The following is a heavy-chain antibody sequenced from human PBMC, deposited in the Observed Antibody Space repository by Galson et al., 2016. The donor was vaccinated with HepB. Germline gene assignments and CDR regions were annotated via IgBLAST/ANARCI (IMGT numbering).Heavy chain of an antibody. Sequence: SVKVSCKASGYTFSSNGISWVRQAPGQGLEWMGWIKVYNDDTAYAQKFQGRVTMTTDTSTTTAYMELRSLRADDTAVYYCARSGYCSGAACYSEGLDDWGQGTTVTVSS. V-gene: IGHV1-18*01. CDR3: ARSGYCSGAACYSEGLDD. CDR2: IKVYNDDT. D-gene: IGHD2-15*01. J-gene: IGHJ6*02. CDR1: GYTFSSNG.